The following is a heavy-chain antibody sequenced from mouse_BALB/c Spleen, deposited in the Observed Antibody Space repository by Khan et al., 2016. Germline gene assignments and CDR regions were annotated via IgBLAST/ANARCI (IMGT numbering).Heavy chain of an antibody. CDR3: ARRGMPVRRRSRAMDY. J-gene: IGHJ4*01. CDR1: GFNIKDTY. Sequence: VQLQQPGAELVKPGASVKLSCTASGFNIKDTYMHWVKQRPEQGLEWIGRIDPANGNTKYDPKFQGKATITADTSSNTAYLQLSSLTSEDTAVYYCARRGMPVRRRSRAMDYWGQVTSDTVSS. D-gene: IGHD2-14*01. CDR2: IDPANGNT. V-gene: IGHV14-3*02.